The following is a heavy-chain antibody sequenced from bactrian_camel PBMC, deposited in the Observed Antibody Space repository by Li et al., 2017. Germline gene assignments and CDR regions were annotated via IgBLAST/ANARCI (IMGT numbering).Heavy chain of an antibody. CDR3: AAARRGYCSTRPTIPSGIFGY. CDR2: TTWSGVGT. D-gene: IGHD2*01. V-gene: IGHV3S60*01. Sequence: QVQLVESGGGSVQAGGSLRLSCAASGLTFDDYAMGWFRQAPGKLREGVLCTTWSGVGTRSADSVRDRLTISRDNAKNTVYLQMNSLKPEDTAMYYCAAARRGYCSTRPTIPSGIFGYWGQGTQVTVS. CDR1: GLTFDDYA. J-gene: IGHJ6*01.